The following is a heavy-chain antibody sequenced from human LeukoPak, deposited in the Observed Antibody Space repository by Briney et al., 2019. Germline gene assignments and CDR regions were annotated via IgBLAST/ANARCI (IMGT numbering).Heavy chain of an antibody. J-gene: IGHJ1*01. CDR2: IWSDGSDK. Sequence: GSLRISRGASGITFSPYGLQRVRPTPGAGLEWVAVIWSDGSDKYYAKSVKGRFTISRDNSKNSLFLQMNSLRAEDTAVYYCAKDAQRGFDYSNSLQNWGQGILVTVSS. CDR3: AKDAQRGFDYSNSLQN. CDR1: GITFSPYG. D-gene: IGHD4-11*01. V-gene: IGHV3-33*06.